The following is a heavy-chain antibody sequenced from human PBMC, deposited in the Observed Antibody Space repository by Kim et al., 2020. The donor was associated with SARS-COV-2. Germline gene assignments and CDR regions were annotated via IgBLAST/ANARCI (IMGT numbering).Heavy chain of an antibody. CDR2: INHSGST. Sequence: SETLSLTCAVYGGSFSGYYWSWIRQPPGKGLEWIGEINHSGSTNYNPSLKSRVTISVDTSKNQFSLKLSSVTAADTAVYYCARNWAAAGLASSHYGMDV. D-gene: IGHD6-13*01. J-gene: IGHJ6*01. CDR1: GGSFSGYY. V-gene: IGHV4-34*01. CDR3: ARNWAAAGLASSHYGMDV.